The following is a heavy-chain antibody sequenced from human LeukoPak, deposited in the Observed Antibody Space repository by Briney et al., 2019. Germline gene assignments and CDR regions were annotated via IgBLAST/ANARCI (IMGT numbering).Heavy chain of an antibody. CDR3: AREATYYDSSGYYPY. Sequence: PGRSLRLSCAASGFTFSSYAMHWVRQAPGKGLEWVAVISYDGSNKYYADSVKGRFTISRDNSKNTLYLQMNSLRAEDTAVYYCAREATYYDSSGYYPYWGQGTLVTVSS. J-gene: IGHJ4*02. V-gene: IGHV3-30-3*01. CDR1: GFTFSSYA. CDR2: ISYDGSNK. D-gene: IGHD3-22*01.